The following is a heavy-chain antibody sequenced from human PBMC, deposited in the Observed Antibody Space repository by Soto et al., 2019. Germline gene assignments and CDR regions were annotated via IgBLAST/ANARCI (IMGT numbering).Heavy chain of an antibody. Sequence: LVESGGGLVQPGGSLRLSCAASGFTFRSYSMNWVGQAPGKELEGVSYISSSSSTIHYADSVKGRFTIPRDNAKNTLYLQMNSLSAEDTAVYYCVRAGARGYSNRPRPWGQGTLVTVSS. V-gene: IGHV3-48*01. CDR2: ISSSSSTI. D-gene: IGHD6-13*01. CDR3: VRAGARGYSNRPRP. CDR1: GFTFRSYS. J-gene: IGHJ5*02.